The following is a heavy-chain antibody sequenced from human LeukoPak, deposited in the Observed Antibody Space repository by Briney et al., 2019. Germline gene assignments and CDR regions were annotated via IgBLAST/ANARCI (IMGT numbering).Heavy chain of an antibody. J-gene: IGHJ4*02. CDR1: GYTFSGYY. Sequence: GASVKVSCKASGYTFSGYYIHWVRQAPGQGLEWMGRINPNSGDTNYAQKFQGRVTQTRDTSIRTAYMELSRLRSDDTAVYYCATGGYYDSSGYYMVPLDYWGQGTLVTVSS. V-gene: IGHV1-2*06. CDR3: ATGGYYDSSGYYMVPLDY. D-gene: IGHD3-22*01. CDR2: INPNSGDT.